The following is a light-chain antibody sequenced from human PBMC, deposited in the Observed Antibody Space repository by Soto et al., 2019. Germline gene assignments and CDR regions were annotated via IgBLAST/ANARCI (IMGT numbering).Light chain of an antibody. CDR2: AAS. CDR1: QSISSY. CDR3: QQSYSTPNT. Sequence: DIQMTQSPSSLSASVGDRVTITCRASQSISSYLNWYQQKPGQAPKLLIYAASSLQSGVPSRFSGSGSVTDFTLTISSLQPEDFATYYCQQSYSTPNTFGQGTKLEIK. V-gene: IGKV1-39*01. J-gene: IGKJ2*01.